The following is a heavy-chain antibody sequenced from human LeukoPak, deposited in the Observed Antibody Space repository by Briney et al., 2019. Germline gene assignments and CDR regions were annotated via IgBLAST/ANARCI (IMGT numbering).Heavy chain of an antibody. Sequence: SETLSLTCTVSGGSISSYYWSWIRQPPGKGLEWIGYIYTSGSTNYNPSLKSRVTISVDTSKNQFSLKLSSVTAADTAVYYCARHNVPDNGGYGFDYWGQGTLVTVSS. V-gene: IGHV4-4*09. CDR3: ARHNVPDNGGYGFDY. J-gene: IGHJ4*02. CDR1: GGSISSYY. CDR2: IYTSGST. D-gene: IGHD7-27*01.